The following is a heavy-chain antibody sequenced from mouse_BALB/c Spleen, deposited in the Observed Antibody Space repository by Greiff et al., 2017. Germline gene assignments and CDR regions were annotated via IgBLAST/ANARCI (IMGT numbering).Heavy chain of an antibody. J-gene: IGHJ4*01. CDR1: GYSITSDYA. CDR2: ISYSGST. Sequence: EVKLLESGPGLVKPSQSLSLTCTVTGYSITSDYAWNWIRQFPGNKLEWMGYISYSGSTSYNPSLKSRISITRDTSKNQFFLQLNSVTTEDTATYYCARAQGIYYDYDDAMDYWGQGTSVTVSS. V-gene: IGHV3-2*02. CDR3: ARAQGIYYDYDDAMDY. D-gene: IGHD2-4*01.